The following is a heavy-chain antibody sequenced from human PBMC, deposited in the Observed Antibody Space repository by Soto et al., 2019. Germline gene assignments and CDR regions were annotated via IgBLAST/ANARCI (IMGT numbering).Heavy chain of an antibody. V-gene: IGHV4-34*01. CDR3: ARGADSSGYYYYFDY. J-gene: IGHJ4*02. CDR1: RGVVSGYY. CDR2: INHSGST. D-gene: IGHD3-22*01. Sequence: LSIGGAVCRGVVSGYYWSGIRKPPGKGLEWIGEINHSGSTNYNPPLKSRVTISVDTSKNQFSLKLSSVTAADTAVYYCARGADSSGYYYYFDYWGQGTLVTVSS.